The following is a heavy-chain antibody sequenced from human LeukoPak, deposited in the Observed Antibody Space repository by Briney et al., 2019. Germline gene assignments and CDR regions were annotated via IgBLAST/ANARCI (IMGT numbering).Heavy chain of an antibody. Sequence: ASVKVSCKASGYTFTGYYMHWVRQAPGQGLEWMGWINPNSGGTNYAQKFQGWVTMTRDTSISTAYMELSRLRSDDTAVYYCARSPPGSSSWYEVYDMDVWGKGTTVTVSS. CDR1: GYTFTGYY. V-gene: IGHV1-2*04. CDR3: ARSPPGSSSWYEVYDMDV. D-gene: IGHD6-13*01. CDR2: INPNSGGT. J-gene: IGHJ6*04.